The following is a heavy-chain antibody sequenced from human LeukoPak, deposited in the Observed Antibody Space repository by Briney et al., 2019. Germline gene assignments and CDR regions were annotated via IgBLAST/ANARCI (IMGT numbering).Heavy chain of an antibody. Sequence: SETLSLTCTVSGGSISSYYWSWSRQPPGKGLEWIGYIYYSGSANYNPSLKSRVTISVDTSKNQFSLKLSSVTAADTAVYYCARDRGLYSSSWYPRFDPWGQGTLVTVSS. J-gene: IGHJ5*02. CDR3: ARDRGLYSSSWYPRFDP. D-gene: IGHD6-13*01. V-gene: IGHV4-59*01. CDR2: IYYSGSA. CDR1: GGSISSYY.